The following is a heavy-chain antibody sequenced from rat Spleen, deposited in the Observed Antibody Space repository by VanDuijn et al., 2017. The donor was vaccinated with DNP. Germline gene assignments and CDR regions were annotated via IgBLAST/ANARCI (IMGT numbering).Heavy chain of an antibody. Sequence: EVQLVESGGGLVQPGRSLKLSCAASGFTFSAYYMAWVRQAPAKGLEWVAYIGSAAYAPYYGDSVKGRFTISRDNAKSTLYLQMNSLRSEEMATYYCARGDAWGQGTSVTVSS. V-gene: IGHV5S11*01. J-gene: IGHJ4*01. CDR2: IGSAAYAP. CDR1: GFTFSAYY. CDR3: ARGDA.